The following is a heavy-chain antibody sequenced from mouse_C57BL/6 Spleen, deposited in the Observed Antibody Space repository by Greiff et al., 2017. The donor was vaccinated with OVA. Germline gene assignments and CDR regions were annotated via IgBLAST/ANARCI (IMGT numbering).Heavy chain of an antibody. D-gene: IGHD1-1*01. CDR2: FHPYNDDT. Sequence: VKLMESGAELVKPGASVKMSCKASGYTFTTYPIEWMKQNHGKSLEWIGNFHPYNDDTKYNEKFKGKATLTVEKSSSTVYLELSRLTSDDSAVYYCARGFYYYGSSYGGYFDVWGTGTTVTVSS. J-gene: IGHJ1*03. V-gene: IGHV1-47*01. CDR1: GYTFTTYP. CDR3: ARGFYYYGSSYGGYFDV.